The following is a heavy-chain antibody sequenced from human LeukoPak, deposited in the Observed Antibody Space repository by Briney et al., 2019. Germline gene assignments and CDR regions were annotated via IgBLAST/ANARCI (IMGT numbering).Heavy chain of an antibody. CDR1: GYTFTGYY. CDR3: ASTFENYYDSSGYPEFVY. CDR2: INPNSGGT. J-gene: IGHJ4*02. Sequence: ASVKVSCKASGYTFTGYYMHWVRQAPGQGLEWMGWINPNSGGTNYAQKFQGRATMTRDTSISTAYMELSRLRSDDTAVYYCASTFENYYDSSGYPEFVYWGQGTLVTVSS. D-gene: IGHD3-22*01. V-gene: IGHV1-2*02.